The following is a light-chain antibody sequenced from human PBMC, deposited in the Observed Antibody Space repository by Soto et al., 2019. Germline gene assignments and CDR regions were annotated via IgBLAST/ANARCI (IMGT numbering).Light chain of an antibody. V-gene: IGLV4-69*01. CDR2: LNSDGSH. CDR3: QTWVTGIQV. CDR1: RGHSSYA. J-gene: IGLJ2*01. Sequence: QPVLTQSPSASASLGASVELTCTLSRGHSSYAIAWHQQRPEKGPRYLMKLNSDGSHSKGDGIPDRFSGSSSGAERYLTISSLQSEDEADYYCQTWVTGIQVFGGGTKLTVL.